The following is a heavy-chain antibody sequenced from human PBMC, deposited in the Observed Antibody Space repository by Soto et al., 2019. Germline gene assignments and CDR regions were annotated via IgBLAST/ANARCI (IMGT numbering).Heavy chain of an antibody. Sequence: QVQLVQSGAEVKKPGSSVKVSCKASGGTFSNYALTWVRQAPGQGLEWMGGIIPLSGTPNYARKFQGRVTITADKSTTTVYMELSSLRSEDTAVYYCTRGIQLWSWGQGTLVTVSS. CDR3: TRGIQLWS. CDR1: GGTFSNYA. J-gene: IGHJ5*02. CDR2: IIPLSGTP. D-gene: IGHD5-18*01. V-gene: IGHV1-69*06.